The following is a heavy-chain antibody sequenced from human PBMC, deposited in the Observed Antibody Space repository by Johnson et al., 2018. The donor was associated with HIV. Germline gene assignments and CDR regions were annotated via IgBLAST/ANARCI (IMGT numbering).Heavy chain of an antibody. CDR1: GFTFSSYW. CDR3: AKCIWGSSLIDAFDI. CDR2: MWYDGTKK. V-gene: IGHV3-33*06. Sequence: VQLVESGGGLVQPGGSLRLSCAASGFTFSSYWMSWVRQAPGKGLEWVAGMWYDGTKKNYADSVKGRFTISRDNSKNTLHLQMNSLRAEDTAVYYCAKCIWGSSLIDAFDIWGQGTMVTVSS. J-gene: IGHJ3*02. D-gene: IGHD6-13*01.